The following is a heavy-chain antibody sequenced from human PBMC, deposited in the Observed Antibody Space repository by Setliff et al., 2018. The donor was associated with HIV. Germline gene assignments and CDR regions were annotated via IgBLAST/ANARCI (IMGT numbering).Heavy chain of an antibody. CDR1: GGSISSSSYY. CDR3: ARDGRAKGVYSHWHFYL. Sequence: PSETLSLTCTVTGGSISSSSYYWGWIRQPPGKGLEWIGSMYYSGSTYYYNPSLNSRVTISVDTSKNQFSLKLTSVSAADTAVYYCARDGRAKGVYSHWHFYLCGRGTLVTVSS. D-gene: IGHD2-8*01. V-gene: IGHV4-39*07. J-gene: IGHJ2*01. CDR2: MYYSGSTY.